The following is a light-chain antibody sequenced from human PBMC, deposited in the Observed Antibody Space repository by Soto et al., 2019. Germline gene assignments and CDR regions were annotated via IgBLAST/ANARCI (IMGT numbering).Light chain of an antibody. V-gene: IGKV3-11*01. CDR3: QQYGSSRWT. CDR1: QNISSY. CDR2: DVS. J-gene: IGKJ1*01. Sequence: IVLTQSPATLSLSPGKRATLSCRASQNISSYLIWYQQKPGQAPRLLIYDVSNRATGIPARFSGSGSGTEFNLTISSLQSEDFAVYYCQQYGSSRWTFGQGTKVDIK.